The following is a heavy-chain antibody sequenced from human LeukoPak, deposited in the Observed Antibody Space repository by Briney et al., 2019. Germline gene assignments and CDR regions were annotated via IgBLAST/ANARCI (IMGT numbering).Heavy chain of an antibody. CDR1: GGSISSYY. J-gene: IGHJ4*01. CDR3: ARDADPSNHYSYLDL. V-gene: IGHV4-59*01. D-gene: IGHD3-10*01. Sequence: SETLSLTCTVSGGSISSYYWSWIRQPPGKGLEWIGYIYYSGSTNYNPSLKSRVTISVDTSKNQFSLKLSSVTAADTAVYYCARDADPSNHYSYLDLWGHGTLVTVSS. CDR2: IYYSGST.